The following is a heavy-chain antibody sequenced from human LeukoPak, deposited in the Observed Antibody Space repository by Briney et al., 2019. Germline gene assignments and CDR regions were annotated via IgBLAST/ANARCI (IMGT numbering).Heavy chain of an antibody. Sequence: SETLSLTCTVSAGSISSISYYWSWIRQPPGKGLEWIGYIYYSGSTNYNPSLKSRVTMSVDTSKNQFSLKLSSVTAADTAVYYCASLFDGATGDYWGQGTLVTVSS. J-gene: IGHJ4*02. D-gene: IGHD5-12*01. CDR3: ASLFDGATGDY. V-gene: IGHV4-61*05. CDR1: AGSISSISYY. CDR2: IYYSGST.